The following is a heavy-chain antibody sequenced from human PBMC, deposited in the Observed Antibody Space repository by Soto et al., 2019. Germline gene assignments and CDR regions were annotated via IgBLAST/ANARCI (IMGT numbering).Heavy chain of an antibody. CDR2: IYYSGST. CDR1: GGSISSYY. V-gene: IGHV4-59*08. Sequence: SETLSLTCTVSGGSISSYYWSWIRQPPGKGLEWIGYIYYSGSTNYNPSLKSRVTISVDTSKNQFSLKLSSVTAADSAVYYCARHGSGWYGHFDYWGQGTLVTVS. J-gene: IGHJ4*02. CDR3: ARHGSGWYGHFDY. D-gene: IGHD6-19*01.